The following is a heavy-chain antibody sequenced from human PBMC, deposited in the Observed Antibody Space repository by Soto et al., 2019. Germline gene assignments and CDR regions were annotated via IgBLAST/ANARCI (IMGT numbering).Heavy chain of an antibody. V-gene: IGHV3-48*03. D-gene: IGHD3-16*02. CDR1: GFTFSSYE. CDR2: ISNSGYTI. Sequence: EVQLLESGGTLVQPGGSLRLSCAASGFTFSSYEMIWVRQAPGKGLEWVSYISNSGYTIHYGDSVKGRFTISRDNAKNSLYLQMNSLRAEDTAVYYCARVSQSFIEYFQHWGQGTLVTVSS. CDR3: ARVSQSFIEYFQH. J-gene: IGHJ1*01.